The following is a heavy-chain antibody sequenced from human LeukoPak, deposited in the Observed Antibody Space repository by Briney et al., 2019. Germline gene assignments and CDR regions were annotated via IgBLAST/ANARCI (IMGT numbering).Heavy chain of an antibody. CDR1: GFTFSNYF. D-gene: IGHD5-18*01. CDR3: ARHDTAMATDYGMDV. CDR2: IKGDGSEK. J-gene: IGHJ6*02. Sequence: PGGSLRLSCAASGFTFSNYFMSWVRQAPGEGLEWVAGIKGDGSEKYYVDSVKGRFTISRDNAKNSLLLQMISLRAEDTAVYYCARHDTAMATDYGMDVWGQGTTVTVSS. V-gene: IGHV3-7*03.